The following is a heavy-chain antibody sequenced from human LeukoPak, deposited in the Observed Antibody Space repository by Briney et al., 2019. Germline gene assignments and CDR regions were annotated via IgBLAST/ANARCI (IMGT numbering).Heavy chain of an antibody. D-gene: IGHD2-15*01. Sequence: SQTLSLTCTVSGVSISSGGYYWSWIRQHPGKGLEWIGYSYYSGSTYYNPSLKSRVTISVDTSKNQFSLKLSSVTAADTAVYYCARGYCSGGSCYKNVPWFDYWGQGALVTVSS. CDR1: GVSISSGGYY. V-gene: IGHV4-31*03. CDR3: ARGYCSGGSCYKNVPWFDY. CDR2: SYYSGST. J-gene: IGHJ4*02.